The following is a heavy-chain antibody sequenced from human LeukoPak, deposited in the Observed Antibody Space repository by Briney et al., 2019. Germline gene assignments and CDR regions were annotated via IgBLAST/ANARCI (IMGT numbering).Heavy chain of an antibody. V-gene: IGHV5-51*01. CDR3: AKSRYSNYGTLDFDC. Sequence: GESLKISCKGSGYSFTSYWIGWVRQMPGKGLEWMGIFYPGDSDTRYSPSFQGQVTISADKSISTAYLQWSSLKASDTAMYYCAKSRYSNYGTLDFDCWGQGTLVTVSS. CDR1: GYSFTSYW. J-gene: IGHJ4*02. D-gene: IGHD4-11*01. CDR2: FYPGDSDT.